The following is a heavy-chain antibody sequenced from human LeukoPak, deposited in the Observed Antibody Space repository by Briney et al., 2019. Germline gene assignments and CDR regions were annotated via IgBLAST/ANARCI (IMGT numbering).Heavy chain of an antibody. V-gene: IGHV3-33*01. Sequence: GGPLRLSCAASGFTFSSYGMHWVRQAPGKGLEWVAVIWYDGSNKYYADSVKGRFTISRDNSKNTLYLQMNSLRAEDTAVYYCARTSFPRENYCYYMDVWGKGTTVTVSS. CDR2: IWYDGSNK. D-gene: IGHD2-2*01. CDR1: GFTFSSYG. CDR3: ARTSFPRENYCYYMDV. J-gene: IGHJ6*03.